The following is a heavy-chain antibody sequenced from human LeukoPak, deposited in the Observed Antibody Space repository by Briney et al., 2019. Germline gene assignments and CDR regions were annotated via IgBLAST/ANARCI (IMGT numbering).Heavy chain of an antibody. Sequence: SETLSLTCNVSGGSITSHYWSWIRQPPGKGLEWIGSIYDSGSTYYNPSLKSRVTISVDTSKNQFSLKLNSVTAADTAVYYCARHYGPWGQGTLVTVSS. CDR2: IYDSGST. D-gene: IGHD3-16*01. J-gene: IGHJ5*02. CDR1: GGSITSHY. CDR3: ARHYGP. V-gene: IGHV4-59*05.